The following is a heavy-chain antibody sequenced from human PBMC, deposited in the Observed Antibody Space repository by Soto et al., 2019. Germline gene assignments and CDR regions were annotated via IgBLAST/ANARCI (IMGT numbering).Heavy chain of an antibody. CDR3: AKVPLDHDDYGDYILDY. V-gene: IGHV3-23*01. CDR1: GFTFSSYA. Sequence: GGSLRLSCAASGFTFSSYAMSWVRQAPGKGLEWVSAISGSGGSTYYADSVKGRFTISRDNSKNTLYLQMNSLRAEDTAVYYCAKVPLDHDDYGDYILDYWGQGTLVTVSS. D-gene: IGHD4-17*01. CDR2: ISGSGGST. J-gene: IGHJ4*02.